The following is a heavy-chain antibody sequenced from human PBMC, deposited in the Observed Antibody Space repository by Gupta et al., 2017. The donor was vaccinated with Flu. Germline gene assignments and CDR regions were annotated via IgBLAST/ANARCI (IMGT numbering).Heavy chain of an antibody. CDR1: GGSISSGGYY. V-gene: IGHV4-31*03. CDR3: ARARVDIVVVPAAMCFDY. J-gene: IGHJ4*02. CDR2: IYYSGST. Sequence: QVQLQESGPGLVKPSQTLSLTCTVSGGSISSGGYYWSWIRQHPGKGLEWIGYIYYSGSTYYNPSLKSRVPISVDTSKNQFSLKLSSVTAADTAVYYCARARVDIVVVPAAMCFDYWGQGTLVTVSS. D-gene: IGHD2-2*01.